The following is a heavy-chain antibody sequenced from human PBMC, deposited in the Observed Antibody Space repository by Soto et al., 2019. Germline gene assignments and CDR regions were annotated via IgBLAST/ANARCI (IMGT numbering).Heavy chain of an antibody. V-gene: IGHV1-3*01. CDR2: INAGNGNT. Sequence: ASVKVSCKASGYTFTSYAMHWVRQAPAQRLEGMGWINAGNGNTKYSQKFQGRVTITRDTSASTAYMELSSLRSEDTAVYYCARASKSQGSYDILTGYSNWFDPWGQGTLVTVSS. D-gene: IGHD3-9*01. CDR3: ARASKSQGSYDILTGYSNWFDP. J-gene: IGHJ5*02. CDR1: GYTFTSYA.